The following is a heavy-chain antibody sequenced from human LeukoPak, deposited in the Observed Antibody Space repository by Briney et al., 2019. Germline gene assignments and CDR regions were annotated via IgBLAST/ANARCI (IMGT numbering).Heavy chain of an antibody. V-gene: IGHV4-4*02. D-gene: IGHD1-7*01. J-gene: IGHJ4*02. CDR2: IYHSGST. Sequence: ASGTLSLTCAVSGGSISSSNWWSWVRQPPGKGLEWIGEIYHSGSTNYNPSLKSRVTISVDKSKNQFSLKLRSVTAADTAVYYCARLYGNYQNYFDYWGQGTLVTVSS. CDR3: ARLYGNYQNYFDY. CDR1: GGSISSSNW.